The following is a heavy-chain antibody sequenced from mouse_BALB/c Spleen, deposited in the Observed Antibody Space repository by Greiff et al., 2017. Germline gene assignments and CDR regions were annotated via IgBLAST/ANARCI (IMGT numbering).Heavy chain of an antibody. CDR1: GFTFSSFG. D-gene: IGHD3-1*01. V-gene: IGHV5-17*02. Sequence: EVMLVESGGGLVQPGGSRKLSCAASGFTFSSFGMHWVRQAPEKGLEWVAYISSGSSTIYYADTVKGRFTISRDNPKNTLFLQMTSLRSEDTAMYYCARPGPPYYAMDYWGQGTSVTVSS. J-gene: IGHJ4*01. CDR2: ISSGSSTI. CDR3: ARPGPPYYAMDY.